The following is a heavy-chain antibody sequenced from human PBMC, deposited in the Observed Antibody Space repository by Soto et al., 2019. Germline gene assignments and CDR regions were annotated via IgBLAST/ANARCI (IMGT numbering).Heavy chain of an antibody. J-gene: IGHJ4*02. V-gene: IGHV4-34*01. CDR2: ISHSGDT. Sequence: PSETLSLTCAVHGGSLSDYHWSWIRQSPGKGLEWIGEISHSGDTNYNPSLKGRLSISLDTSNKRFSVRLSSVTAADTAVYYCAGERGSFDTWGQGTQVTVSS. CDR3: AGERGSFDT. CDR1: GGSLSDYH. D-gene: IGHD3-16*01.